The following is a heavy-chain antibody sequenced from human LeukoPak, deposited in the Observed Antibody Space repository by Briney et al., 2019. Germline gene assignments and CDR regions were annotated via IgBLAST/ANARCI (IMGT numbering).Heavy chain of an antibody. D-gene: IGHD6-19*01. J-gene: IGHJ4*02. CDR2: INPSGGST. Sequence: ASVKVSCKASGYTFTSYYMHWVRRAPGQGLEWMGIINPSGGSTSYAQKFQGRVTMTRDTSTSTVHMDLSSLRSEDTAVYYCARDRGAVAGGAYYFDYWGQGTLVTVSS. CDR3: ARDRGAVAGGAYYFDY. V-gene: IGHV1-46*01. CDR1: GYTFTSYY.